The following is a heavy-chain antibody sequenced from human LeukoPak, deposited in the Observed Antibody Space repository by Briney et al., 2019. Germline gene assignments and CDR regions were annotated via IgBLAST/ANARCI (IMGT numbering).Heavy chain of an antibody. CDR1: GGSVSSVNYY. Sequence: PSETLSLTCTVSGGSVSSVNYYWTRIRQHAGKGLEWIGYIYYTGNTHYNPSLKSRLTISVDTSKNHFSLNLTSVSAADTALYYCARAPIAVVTPPHFFDSWGQGTLVTVSS. V-gene: IGHV4-31*03. CDR2: IYYTGNT. J-gene: IGHJ4*02. CDR3: ARAPIAVVTPPHFFDS. D-gene: IGHD4-23*01.